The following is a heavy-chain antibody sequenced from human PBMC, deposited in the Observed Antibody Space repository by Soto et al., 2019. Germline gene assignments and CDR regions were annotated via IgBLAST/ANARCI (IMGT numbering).Heavy chain of an antibody. V-gene: IGHV3-23*01. Sequence: PGGSLRLSCAASGFTFSSYAMIWVRQAPGKGLEWVSAISGSGGSTYYADSVKGRFTISRDNSKNTLYLQMNSLRAEDTAVYYCAKGWIVRAVETALDYWGQGTLVTVSS. D-gene: IGHD6-6*01. CDR2: ISGSGGST. CDR1: GFTFSSYA. CDR3: AKGWIVRAVETALDY. J-gene: IGHJ4*02.